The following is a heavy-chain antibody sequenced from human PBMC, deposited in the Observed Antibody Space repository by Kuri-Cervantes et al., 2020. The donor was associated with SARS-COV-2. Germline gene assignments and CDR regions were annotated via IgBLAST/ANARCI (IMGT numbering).Heavy chain of an antibody. CDR2: ISRSSSNI. CDR1: GFSFSSYS. J-gene: IGHJ4*02. V-gene: IGHV3-48*02. CDR3: ARDPGAHGGDLYFDY. Sequence: GGSLRLSCAASGFSFSSYSMNWVRQAPGKGLGWVSYISRSSSNIYYADSVEGRFTISRDNAKNSLYLQMHSLRDEDTAVYFCARDPGAHGGDLYFDYWGQGTLVTVSS. D-gene: IGHD3-3*01.